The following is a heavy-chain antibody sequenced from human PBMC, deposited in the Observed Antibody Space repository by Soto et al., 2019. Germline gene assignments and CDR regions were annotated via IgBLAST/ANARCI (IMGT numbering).Heavy chain of an antibody. CDR1: GGTFSSYA. V-gene: IGHV1-69*13. Sequence: SVKVSCKASGGTFSSYAISWVRQAPGQGLEWMGGIIPIFGTANYAQKFQGRVTITADESTSTAYMELSSLRSEDTAVYYCAREAGSGWYEGDYFDYWGQGTLVTVSS. D-gene: IGHD6-19*01. J-gene: IGHJ4*02. CDR2: IIPIFGTA. CDR3: AREAGSGWYEGDYFDY.